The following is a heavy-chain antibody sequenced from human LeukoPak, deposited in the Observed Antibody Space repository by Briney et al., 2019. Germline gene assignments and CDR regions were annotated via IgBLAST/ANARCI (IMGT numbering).Heavy chain of an antibody. D-gene: IGHD3-3*01. CDR1: GFTFSSYW. CDR3: AKDWSGYTL. V-gene: IGHV3-7*03. CDR2: INHNGNVN. J-gene: IGHJ4*02. Sequence: GGSLRLSCAASGFTFSSYWMNWARQAPGKGLEWVASINHNGNVNYYVDSVKGRFTISRDNAKNSLYLQMSNLRAEDTAVYYCAKDWSGYTLWGQGTLVTVSS.